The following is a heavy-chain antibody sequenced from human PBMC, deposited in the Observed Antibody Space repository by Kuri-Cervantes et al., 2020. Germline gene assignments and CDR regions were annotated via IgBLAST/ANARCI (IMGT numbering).Heavy chain of an antibody. J-gene: IGHJ4*02. D-gene: IGHD6-19*01. CDR3: AREGGSSGRAGYFDY. V-gene: IGHV3-23*01. CDR1: GFTFRS. CDR2: ITGDAGIT. Sequence: GGSLRLSCAASGFTFRSMSWVRQAPGKGLEWISAITGDAGITLYADSVKGRFTISRDSSKNTLNLQMDSLRLEDAAVYYCAREGGSSGRAGYFDYWGQGTLVTVSS.